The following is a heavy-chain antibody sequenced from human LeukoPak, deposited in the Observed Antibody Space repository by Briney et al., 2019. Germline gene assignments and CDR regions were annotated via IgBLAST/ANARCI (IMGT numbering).Heavy chain of an antibody. Sequence: SETLSLTCTVSGVSVSSGSYYWSWIRQPPGKGLEWIGYIYYSGSTNYNPSLKSRVTISVDTSKNQFSLKLSSVTAADTAVYYCARTYYDILTGYYPIDYWGQGTLVTVSS. CDR1: GVSVSSGSYY. D-gene: IGHD3-9*01. CDR3: ARTYYDILTGYYPIDY. V-gene: IGHV4-61*01. CDR2: IYYSGST. J-gene: IGHJ4*02.